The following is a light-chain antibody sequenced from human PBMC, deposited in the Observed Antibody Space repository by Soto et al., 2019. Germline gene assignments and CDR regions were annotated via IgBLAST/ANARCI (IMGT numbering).Light chain of an antibody. CDR1: QSISTY. CDR2: AAS. Sequence: DIQMTQSPSSLSASVGDRITITCRASQSISTYLNWYQQKPGKAPKLLIYAASRLQSGVPSRFSGCGSGTEFTLTISSLQVEDFATYYCQQSYNTPQTFGQGTKVEIK. J-gene: IGKJ1*01. CDR3: QQSYNTPQT. V-gene: IGKV1-39*01.